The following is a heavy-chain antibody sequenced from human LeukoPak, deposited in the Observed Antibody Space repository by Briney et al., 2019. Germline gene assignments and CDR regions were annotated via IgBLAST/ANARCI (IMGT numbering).Heavy chain of an antibody. Sequence: GASVKVSCKASGYTFTGYYIHWVRQAPGQGLEWMGWINPNSGGTTYSQQFRGRVTMTRDTSISTAYMELSRLRSDDTAVYYCARPHYSGFDSQIDFWGQGTLVTVSS. V-gene: IGHV1-2*02. CDR2: INPNSGGT. CDR3: ARPHYSGFDSQIDF. CDR1: GYTFTGYY. J-gene: IGHJ4*02. D-gene: IGHD5-12*01.